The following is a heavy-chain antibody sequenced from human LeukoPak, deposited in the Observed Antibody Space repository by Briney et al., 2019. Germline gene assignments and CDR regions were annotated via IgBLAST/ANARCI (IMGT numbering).Heavy chain of an antibody. CDR1: GFTFSSYE. V-gene: IGHV3-48*03. Sequence: GGSLRLSCAASGFTFSSYEMNWVRQAPGKGLEWVSYISTGGSTIYYADSVKGRFTISRDNAKNSLYLQMNSLRAEDTAVYYCARSPRRYYHDSSGPAELHDYWGQGTLVTVSS. CDR2: ISTGGSTI. CDR3: ARSPRRYYHDSSGPAELHDY. J-gene: IGHJ4*02. D-gene: IGHD3-22*01.